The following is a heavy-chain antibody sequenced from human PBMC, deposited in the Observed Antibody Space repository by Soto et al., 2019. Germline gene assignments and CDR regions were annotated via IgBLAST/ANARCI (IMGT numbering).Heavy chain of an antibody. CDR1: GFTFSSYA. CDR3: ARAVDTAMAGIAWIDY. J-gene: IGHJ4*02. D-gene: IGHD5-18*01. V-gene: IGHV3-30-3*01. Sequence: GGSLRLSCAASGFTFSSYAMHWVRQAPGKGLEWVAVISYDGSNKYYADSVKGRFTISRDNSKNTLYLQMNSLRAEDTAVYYCARAVDTAMAGIAWIDYWGQGTLVTVSS. CDR2: ISYDGSNK.